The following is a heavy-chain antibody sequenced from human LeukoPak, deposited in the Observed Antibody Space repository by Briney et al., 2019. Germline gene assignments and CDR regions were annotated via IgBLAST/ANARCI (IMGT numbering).Heavy chain of an antibody. CDR2: IRYDGSNT. CDR3: AKDGYSSASSFHYYYYMDV. CDR1: GFTFSNYG. V-gene: IGHV3-30*02. D-gene: IGHD2-15*01. Sequence: PGGSLRLSCAASGFTFSNYGMHWVRQAPGKGLEWVTFIRYDGSNTYSADSVKGRFTISRDNSKNTLYLQMNSLRSEDTAVYYCAKDGYSSASSFHYYYYMDVWGKGTTVTVS. J-gene: IGHJ6*03.